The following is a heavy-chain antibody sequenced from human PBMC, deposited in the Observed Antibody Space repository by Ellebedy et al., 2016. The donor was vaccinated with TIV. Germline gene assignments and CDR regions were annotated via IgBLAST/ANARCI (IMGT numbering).Heavy chain of an antibody. CDR2: IYYSGST. CDR1: GGSISSGGYY. D-gene: IGHD2-2*01. J-gene: IGHJ5*02. Sequence: SETLSLXXTVSGGSISSGGYYWSWIRQHPGKGLEWIGYIYYSGSTYYNPSLKSRVTISVDTSKNQFSLKLSSVTAADTAVYYCARVLSHCSSTSCYYIWFDPWGQGTLVTVFS. V-gene: IGHV4-31*03. CDR3: ARVLSHCSSTSCYYIWFDP.